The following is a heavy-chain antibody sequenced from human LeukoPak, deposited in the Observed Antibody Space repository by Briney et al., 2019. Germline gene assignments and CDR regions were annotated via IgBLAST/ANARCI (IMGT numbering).Heavy chain of an antibody. Sequence: SETLSLTCTVSGGSISSYYWSWIRQPPGKGLEWIGYIYYSGSTNYNPSLKSRVTISVDTSKNQFSLKLSSVTAADTVVYYCARDGEEMATIKNWGQGTLVTVSS. CDR2: IYYSGST. V-gene: IGHV4-59*12. CDR1: GGSISSYY. D-gene: IGHD5-24*01. J-gene: IGHJ4*02. CDR3: ARDGEEMATIKN.